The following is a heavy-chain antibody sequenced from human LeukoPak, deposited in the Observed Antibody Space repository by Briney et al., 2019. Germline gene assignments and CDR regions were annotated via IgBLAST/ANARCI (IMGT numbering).Heavy chain of an antibody. D-gene: IGHD1-26*01. Sequence: GGSLRLSCAASGFTFSSYAMYWVRQAPGKGLEWVSAISGSGGSRYYADSVKGRFTISRDNSKNKLYLQMNSLRSDDKAVYDCAGQWELVGNCFDTWGQGTLVTVSS. CDR1: GFTFSSYA. CDR2: ISGSGGSR. J-gene: IGHJ5*02. V-gene: IGHV3-23*01. CDR3: AGQWELVGNCFDT.